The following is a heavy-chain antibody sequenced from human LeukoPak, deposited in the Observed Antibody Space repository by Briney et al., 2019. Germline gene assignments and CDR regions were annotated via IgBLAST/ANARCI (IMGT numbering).Heavy chain of an antibody. J-gene: IGHJ4*02. CDR2: IRGNGET. D-gene: IGHD6-13*01. Sequence: GGSLRLSCAASGLSFSSFAMSWVRQGPARRLEWVSSIRGNGETSYADSVKGRFTLSSDISRNTVYFQLNNLRVEDTAIYYCARASWVSSIDAVRWGQGTLVTVSS. V-gene: IGHV3-23*01. CDR3: ARASWVSSIDAVR. CDR1: GLSFSSFA.